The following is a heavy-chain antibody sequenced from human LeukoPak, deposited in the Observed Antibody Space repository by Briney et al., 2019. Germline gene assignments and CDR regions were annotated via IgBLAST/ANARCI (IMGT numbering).Heavy chain of an antibody. CDR2: IDYSGSS. V-gene: IGHV4-59*08. Sequence: SETLSLTCTVSGGSISSYYWNWIRQHPGKGLEWIGYIDYSGSSNYNPSLKSRVTISVDTSKAQFSLKLNSVTAADTAVYYCARRAQGTEVDPWGQGTLVTVSS. CDR3: ARRAQGTEVDP. J-gene: IGHJ5*02. CDR1: GGSISSYY.